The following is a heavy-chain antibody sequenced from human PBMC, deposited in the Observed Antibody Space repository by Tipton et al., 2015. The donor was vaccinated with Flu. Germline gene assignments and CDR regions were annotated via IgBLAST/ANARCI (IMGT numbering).Heavy chain of an antibody. D-gene: IGHD2-2*01. CDR2: VRQAGSP. V-gene: IGHV4-38-2*02. CDR1: GDSIASPYF. Sequence: LRLSCSVSGDSIASPYFWGWIRQPPGKGLEWIGNVRQAGSPYYNPSLRSRLSISLDRPKNQFSLRLTSVTAADTAVYYCARDPSLGMPDYFDSWGQGILVTAS. CDR3: ARDPSLGMPDYFDS. J-gene: IGHJ4*02.